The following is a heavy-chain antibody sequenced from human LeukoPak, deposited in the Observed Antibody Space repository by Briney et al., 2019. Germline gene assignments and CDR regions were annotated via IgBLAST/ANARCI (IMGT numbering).Heavy chain of an antibody. V-gene: IGHV3-23*01. CDR1: GFTFSSYA. CDR2: ISGSGDST. CDR3: PKGCASTSCYTSEY. J-gene: IGHJ4*02. D-gene: IGHD2-2*02. Sequence: GGSLRLSCAASGFTFSSYAMSWVRQAPGRGLEWASTISGSGDSTYYADSVKGRFTISRDNSKNTLYLQMNSLRPEDTAAYYCPKGCASTSCYTSEYWGQGTLVTVSS.